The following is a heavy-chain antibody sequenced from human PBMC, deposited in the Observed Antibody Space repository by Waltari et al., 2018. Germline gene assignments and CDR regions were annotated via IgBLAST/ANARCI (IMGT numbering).Heavy chain of an antibody. CDR3: ARLDRLAANHFES. D-gene: IGHD3-9*01. CDR2: IYWDEIQ. V-gene: IGHV2-5*02. J-gene: IGHJ4*02. CDR1: GFSISASGVG. Sequence: QITLKESGPTLVKPTQTLTLTCGLSGFSISASGVGVGWIRQAPGKALEWLALIYWDEIQHYRPSLRGRLTISKDDSRNQVVLQMTNMDPLDTGTYYCARLDRLAANHFESWGQGTLVTVSS.